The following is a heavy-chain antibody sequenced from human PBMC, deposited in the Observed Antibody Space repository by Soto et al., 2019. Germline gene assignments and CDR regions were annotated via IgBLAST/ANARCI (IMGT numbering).Heavy chain of an antibody. CDR1: GFTFTSSS. CDR2: IVVGTGDT. J-gene: IGHJ5*02. D-gene: IGHD3-10*01. CDR3: AADRGYL. Sequence: QMQLVQSGPEVKKPGTSVKVSCKASGFTFTSSSVQWVRQARGQGLEWIGWIVVGTGDTKYARKFQERVTFDRDISTTTAYMEVSSLTSDDTAVYYCAADRGYLWGQGTLVTVSS. V-gene: IGHV1-58*01.